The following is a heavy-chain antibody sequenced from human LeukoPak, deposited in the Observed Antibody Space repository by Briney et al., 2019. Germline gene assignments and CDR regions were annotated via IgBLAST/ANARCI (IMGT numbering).Heavy chain of an antibody. CDR2: IIPIFGIA. D-gene: IGHD6-13*01. J-gene: IGHJ5*02. CDR3: ARVSSSWVNGRDWFDP. Sequence: VASVKVSCKASGGTFSSYAISWVRQAPGRGLEWMGRIIPIFGIANYGQKFQGRVTITADKSTSTAYMELSSLRSEDTAVYYCARVSSSWVNGRDWFDPWGQGTLVTVSS. V-gene: IGHV1-69*04. CDR1: GGTFSSYA.